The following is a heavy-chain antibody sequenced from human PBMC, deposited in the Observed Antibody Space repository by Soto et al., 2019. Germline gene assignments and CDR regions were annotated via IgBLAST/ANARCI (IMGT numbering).Heavy chain of an antibody. CDR1: GFTFSSYG. CDR2: IWYDGSNK. J-gene: IGHJ6*02. CDR3: ARDLNQYYNILTGYYKGSEYGYGMDV. V-gene: IGHV3-33*01. D-gene: IGHD3-9*01. Sequence: GGSLRLSCAASGFTFSSYGMHWVRQAPGKGLEWVAVIWYDGSNKYYADSVKGRFTISRDNSKNTLYLQMNSLRAEDTAVYYCARDLNQYYNILTGYYKGSEYGYGMDVWGQGTTVTVSS.